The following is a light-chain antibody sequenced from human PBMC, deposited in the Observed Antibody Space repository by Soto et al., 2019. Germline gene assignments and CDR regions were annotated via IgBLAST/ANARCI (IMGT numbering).Light chain of an antibody. Sequence: QSALTQPASVSDSPGQSITISCTGTSSDVGGSNFVSWYQQHPGKPPKLIIYDVANRPSGVSNRCSGSKSGSTASLIISRLQTEDEADYYCVSYTSSTPYVFGTGTTVTVL. J-gene: IGLJ1*01. CDR1: SSDVGGSNF. CDR3: VSYTSSTPYV. V-gene: IGLV2-14*03. CDR2: DVA.